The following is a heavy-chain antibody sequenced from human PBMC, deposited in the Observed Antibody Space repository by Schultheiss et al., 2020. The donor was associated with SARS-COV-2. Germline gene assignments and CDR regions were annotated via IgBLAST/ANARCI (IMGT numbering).Heavy chain of an antibody. V-gene: IGHV1-18*01. CDR1: GYSFSDYG. Sequence: ASVKVSCKASGYSFSDYGITWVRQAPGQGLEWMGWISAYSGASIYAQMVQDRVTLSTDISTNTAYMELRSLRSDDTALYYCARDTKTTTLAGGPEHWGQGTLVNVSS. CDR2: ISAYSGAS. CDR3: ARDTKTTTLAGGPEH. J-gene: IGHJ1*01. D-gene: IGHD1-14*01.